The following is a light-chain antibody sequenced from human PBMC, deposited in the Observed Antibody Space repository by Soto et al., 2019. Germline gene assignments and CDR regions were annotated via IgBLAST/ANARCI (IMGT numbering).Light chain of an antibody. CDR2: GNN. CDR3: QSYDSRLRALYV. J-gene: IGLJ1*01. CDR1: GSNIGAGYD. V-gene: IGLV1-40*01. Sequence: QSALTQPPSVSGAPGQRVTISCTGSGSNIGAGYDVNWYQQLPGTAPKLLIYGNNNRPSGVPDRFSGSKSGTSASLVITGLQAGDEADYYCQSYDSRLRALYVFGTGTKVTVL.